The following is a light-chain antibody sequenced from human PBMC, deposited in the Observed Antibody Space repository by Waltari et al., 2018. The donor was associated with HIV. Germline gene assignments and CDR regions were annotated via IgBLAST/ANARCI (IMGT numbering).Light chain of an antibody. V-gene: IGKV1-NL1*01. CDR3: QQYYSTPRT. J-gene: IGKJ1*01. Sequence: DIQMTQSPSSLSASLGDRVTITCRASQGIRNSLAWFQQKPGNAPNLLLYAASRLGSGVPSRFSGSGSGTDFTLTISSLQPEDFATYYCQQYYSTPRTFGQGTKVEIK. CDR2: AAS. CDR1: QGIRNS.